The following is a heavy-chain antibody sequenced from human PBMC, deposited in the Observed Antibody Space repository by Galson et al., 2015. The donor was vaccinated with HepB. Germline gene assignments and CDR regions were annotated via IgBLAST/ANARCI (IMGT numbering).Heavy chain of an antibody. CDR1: GYDFTSYW. CDR2: IYPDDSDT. Sequence: QSGAEVKKPGESLKISCKGSGYDFTSYWISWVRQMPGKGLEWMGIIYPDDSDTRYSPLFQGQVTISADKSISTAYLQWSSLKASDTAMYYCTRQEASAIAVAGITFGFWGQGTLVTVSS. V-gene: IGHV5-51*01. D-gene: IGHD6-19*01. CDR3: TRQEASAIAVAGITFGF. J-gene: IGHJ4*02.